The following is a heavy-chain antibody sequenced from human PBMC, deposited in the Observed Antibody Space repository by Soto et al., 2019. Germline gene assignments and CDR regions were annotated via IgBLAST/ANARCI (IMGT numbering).Heavy chain of an antibody. CDR1: GVPVASRSFF. CDR3: ARGPYYHDTSGYYYSNY. Sequence: QVQLQESGQGFVRPLEPLSLTCSVSGVPVASRSFFWSWIRKTPGKGLEWVGYVHYSVGTNYSPSLQSRVSISVDTSKNQVSLKLNSVTAADTAVYYCARGPYYHDTSGYYYSNYWGQGTLLTVSS. J-gene: IGHJ4*02. D-gene: IGHD3-22*01. CDR2: VHYSVGT. V-gene: IGHV4-61*01.